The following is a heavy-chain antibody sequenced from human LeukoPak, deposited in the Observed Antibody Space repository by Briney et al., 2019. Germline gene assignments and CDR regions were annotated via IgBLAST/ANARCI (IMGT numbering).Heavy chain of an antibody. J-gene: IGHJ4*02. Sequence: ASVKVSCKASGYTFTGYYMHWVRQAPGQGLEWMGWINPNSGGTNYAQKFQGWVTMTRDTSISTAYMELSRLRSDDTAVYYCARSGPGQQLELDPFDYWGQGTLVTVSS. D-gene: IGHD6-13*01. CDR3: ARSGPGQQLELDPFDY. CDR1: GYTFTGYY. CDR2: INPNSGGT. V-gene: IGHV1-2*04.